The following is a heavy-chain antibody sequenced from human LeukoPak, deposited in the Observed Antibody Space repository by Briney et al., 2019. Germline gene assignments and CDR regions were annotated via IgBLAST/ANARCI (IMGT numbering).Heavy chain of an antibody. D-gene: IGHD6-19*01. V-gene: IGHV1-46*01. Sequence: ASVKVSCKASGYTFTSYYMHWVRQAPGQGLEWMGIINPSGGSTSYAQKFQGRVTMTRDTSTSTVYMELGSLRSEDTAVYYCARDGVQWLVRSSYWYFDLWGQGTLVTVSS. CDR1: GYTFTSYY. CDR2: INPSGGST. CDR3: ARDGVQWLVRSSYWYFDL. J-gene: IGHJ2*01.